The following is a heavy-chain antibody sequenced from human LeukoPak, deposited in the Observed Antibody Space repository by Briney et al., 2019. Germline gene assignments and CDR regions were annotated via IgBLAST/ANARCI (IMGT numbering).Heavy chain of an antibody. CDR1: GGSISSGGYS. CDR3: ARVRMYYFDY. Sequence: SETLSLTCAVSGGSISSGGYSWSWIRQLPGKGLEWIGYIYHSGSTYYNPSLKSRVTISVDRSKNQFSLKLSSVTAADTAVYYCARVRMYYFDYWGQGTLVTVSS. V-gene: IGHV4-30-2*01. CDR2: IYHSGST. D-gene: IGHD2/OR15-2a*01. J-gene: IGHJ4*02.